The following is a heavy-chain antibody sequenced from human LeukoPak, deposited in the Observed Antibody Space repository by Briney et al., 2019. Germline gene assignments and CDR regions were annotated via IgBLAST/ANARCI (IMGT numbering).Heavy chain of an antibody. CDR1: GDSVSSNSAA. Sequence: SQTLSLTCAISGDSVSSNSAAWNWISQSPSRGLEWLGRTYYRSKWYNDYAVSVKRRITSNPDTSKNQFSLQLNSVTPDDTAVYYCAGSNHYYYGMDVWGQGTTVTVSS. CDR2: TYYRSKWYN. J-gene: IGHJ6*02. CDR3: AGSNHYYYGMDV. V-gene: IGHV6-1*01. D-gene: IGHD1-14*01.